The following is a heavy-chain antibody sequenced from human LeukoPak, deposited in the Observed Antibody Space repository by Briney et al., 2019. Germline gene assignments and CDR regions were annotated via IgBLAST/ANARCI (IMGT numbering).Heavy chain of an antibody. Sequence: SVKVSCKASGGTFSSYTISWVRQAPGQGLEWMGRIIPILGIANYAQKFQGRVTITADKSTSTAYMELSSLRSEGTAVYYCARGGGYSYGYDDYWGQGTLVTVSS. CDR3: ARGGGYSYGYDDY. J-gene: IGHJ4*02. V-gene: IGHV1-69*02. CDR1: GGTFSSYT. CDR2: IIPILGIA. D-gene: IGHD5-18*01.